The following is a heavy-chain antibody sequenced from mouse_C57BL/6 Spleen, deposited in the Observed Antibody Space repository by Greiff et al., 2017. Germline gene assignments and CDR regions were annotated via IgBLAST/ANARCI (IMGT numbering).Heavy chain of an antibody. D-gene: IGHD1-1*01. CDR2: IDPSDSYT. CDR1: GFTFTSYW. CDR3: AYYYGSSYGDCDV. V-gene: IGHV1-59*01. Sequence: QVQLQQSGAELVRPGTSVKLSCKASGFTFTSYWMHWVKQRPGQGLEWIGVIDPSDSYTTYNPKFKGKATLTVDTSSRPAYLQLSSLTSEDSAVYYCAYYYGSSYGDCDVWGTGTTVTVSS. J-gene: IGHJ1*03.